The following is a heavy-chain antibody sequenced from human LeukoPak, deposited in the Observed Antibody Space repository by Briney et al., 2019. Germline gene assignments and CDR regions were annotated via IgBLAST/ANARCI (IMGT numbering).Heavy chain of an antibody. V-gene: IGHV1-3*01. J-gene: IGHJ4*02. Sequence: ASVKASCKASGYTFAKYAIHWVRQAPGQRLEWMGWINAGNGHTKYSQNFQGRVTITRDSSASTVYMELSSLTSEDTAVYYCARGIWSARTVDYYLDSWGQGILVTVSS. CDR2: INAGNGHT. CDR1: GYTFAKYA. D-gene: IGHD2-21*01. CDR3: ARGIWSARTVDYYLDS.